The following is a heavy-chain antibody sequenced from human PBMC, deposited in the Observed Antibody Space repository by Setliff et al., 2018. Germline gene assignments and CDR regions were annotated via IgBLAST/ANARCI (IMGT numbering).Heavy chain of an antibody. J-gene: IGHJ4*02. CDR3: ARDNNPGYRGYWGRFDY. Sequence: SETLSLTCTVSGGSISSGGYYWSWIRQHPGKGLEWIGYIYYSGSTYYNPSLKSLVTISVDTSKNQFSLKLSSVTAADTAVYYCARDNNPGYRGYWGRFDYWGQGTLVTSPQ. CDR1: GGSISSGGYY. D-gene: IGHD3-16*02. V-gene: IGHV4-31*01. CDR2: IYYSGST.